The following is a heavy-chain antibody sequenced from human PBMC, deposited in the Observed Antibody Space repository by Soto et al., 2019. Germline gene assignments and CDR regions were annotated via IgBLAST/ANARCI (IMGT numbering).Heavy chain of an antibody. D-gene: IGHD2-15*01. CDR1: GFTFSSYG. CDR2: ISYDGSNK. Sequence: GGSLRLSCAASGFTFSSYGMHWVRQAPGKGLEWVAVISYDGSNKYYADSVKGRFTISRDNSKNTLYLQMNSLRAEDTAVYYCAKDGGQNAPNNYYGMGVWGKGTRVTIS. V-gene: IGHV3-30*18. CDR3: AKDGGQNAPNNYYGMGV. J-gene: IGHJ6*04.